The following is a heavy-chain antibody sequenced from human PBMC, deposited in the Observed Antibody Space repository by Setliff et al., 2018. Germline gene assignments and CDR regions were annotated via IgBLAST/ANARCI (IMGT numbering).Heavy chain of an antibody. J-gene: IGHJ6*02. V-gene: IGHV5-51*01. CDR2: IYPGDSIT. CDR1: GYSFSTCW. Sequence: GESLKMSCKGSGYSFSTCWIGWVRQMPGKGLEWMGIIYPGDSITRYSPSFQGQVTISVDKSISTAYLQWSSLKASDTAMYYCARPGGIAAAGTNDYYGMDVWGQGTTVTVSS. CDR3: ARPGGIAAAGTNDYYGMDV. D-gene: IGHD6-13*01.